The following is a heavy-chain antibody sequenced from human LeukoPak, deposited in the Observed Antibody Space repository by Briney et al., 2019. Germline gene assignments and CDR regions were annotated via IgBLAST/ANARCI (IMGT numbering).Heavy chain of an antibody. CDR3: ARGIVGYYYYYMDV. CDR2: INHSGGT. CDR1: GGSFSGYY. Sequence: SETLSLTCAVYGGSFSGYYWSWIRQPPGKGLEWIGEINHSGGTNYNPSLKSRVTISVDTSKNQFSLELNSVTAADTAVYYCARGIVGYYYYYMDVWGKGTTVTVSS. D-gene: IGHD1-26*01. V-gene: IGHV4-34*01. J-gene: IGHJ6*03.